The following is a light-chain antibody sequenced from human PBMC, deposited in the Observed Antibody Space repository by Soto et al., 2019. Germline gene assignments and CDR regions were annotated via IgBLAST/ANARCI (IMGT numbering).Light chain of an antibody. J-gene: IGLJ3*02. V-gene: IGLV2-14*01. CDR2: EVS. CDR3: SSYTTTTTLG. Sequence: QSALTQPASVSGSPGQSITISCTGTSSDVGGYKYLSWYQQHPGKAPKLMIYEVSNRPSGVSNRFSGSKSGNTASLTISGLQAEDEADYYCSSYTTTTTLGFGGGTKLTVL. CDR1: SSDVGGYKY.